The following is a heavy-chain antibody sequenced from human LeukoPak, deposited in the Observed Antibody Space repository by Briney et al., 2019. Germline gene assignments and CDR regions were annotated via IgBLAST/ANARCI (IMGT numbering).Heavy chain of an antibody. Sequence: SETLSLTCTVSGGSISSYYWSWIRQPPGEGLEWIGYIYYSGSTNYNPSLKSRVTISVDTSKNQFSLKLSSVTAADTAVYYCARDSRVQYYYGSGSTYGMDVWGQGTTVTVSS. CDR2: IYYSGST. J-gene: IGHJ6*02. D-gene: IGHD3-10*01. V-gene: IGHV4-59*01. CDR1: GGSISSYY. CDR3: ARDSRVQYYYGSGSTYGMDV.